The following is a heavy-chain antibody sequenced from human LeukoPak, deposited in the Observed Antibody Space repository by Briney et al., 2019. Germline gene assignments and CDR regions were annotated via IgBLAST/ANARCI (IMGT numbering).Heavy chain of an antibody. CDR3: ARWREPPVGKYYFDY. Sequence: ASVKVSCKASGYTFTSYYMHWVRQAPGQGLEGMGIINPSGGSTSYAQKFQGRVTMTRDTSTSTVYMELSSLRSEDTAVYYCARWREPPVGKYYFDYWGQGTLVTVSS. CDR1: GYTFTSYY. D-gene: IGHD1-26*01. CDR2: INPSGGST. V-gene: IGHV1-46*01. J-gene: IGHJ4*02.